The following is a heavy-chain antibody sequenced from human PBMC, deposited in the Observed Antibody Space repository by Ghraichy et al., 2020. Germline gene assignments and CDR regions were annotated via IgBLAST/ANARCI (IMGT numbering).Heavy chain of an antibody. CDR1: GFTFSSYG. J-gene: IGHJ4*02. CDR2: IRYDGSNK. D-gene: IGHD4-17*01. CDR3: AKGSTVTTKAVIDY. V-gene: IGHV3-30*02. Sequence: GGSLRLSCAASGFTFSSYGMHWVRQAPGKGLEWVAFIRYDGSNKYYADSVKGRFTISRDNSKNTLYLQMNSLRAEDTAVYYCAKGSTVTTKAVIDYWGQGTLVTVSS.